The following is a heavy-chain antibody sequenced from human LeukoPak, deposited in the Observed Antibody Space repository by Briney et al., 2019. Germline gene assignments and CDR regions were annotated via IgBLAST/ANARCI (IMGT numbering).Heavy chain of an antibody. V-gene: IGHV3-49*04. CDR3: TRGDTYYDFWSGYYSLY. CDR1: GFTFGDYA. CDR2: IRSKAYGGTT. J-gene: IGHJ4*02. Sequence: GGSLRLSCTASGFTFGDYAMSWVRQAPGKGLEGVGFIRSKAYGGTTEYAASVKGRFTISRDDSKRIAYLQMNSLKTEDTAVYYCTRGDTYYDFWSGYYSLYWGQGTLVTVSS. D-gene: IGHD3-3*01.